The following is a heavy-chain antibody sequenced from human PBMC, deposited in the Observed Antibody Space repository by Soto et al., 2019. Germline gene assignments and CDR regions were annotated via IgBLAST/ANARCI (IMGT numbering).Heavy chain of an antibody. V-gene: IGHV3-23*01. CDR1: GFTFSSYA. Sequence: HPGGSLRLSCAVSGFTFSSYAMTWVRQAPGKGLEWVSGISGSGHSTYHADSVKGRFTISRDNSNTTLYLQMNSLRAEDTAVYYCAKDKYDILNGYSIPNRFDPWGQGTLVAVSS. CDR3: AKDKYDILNGYSIPNRFDP. CDR2: ISGSGHST. J-gene: IGHJ5*02. D-gene: IGHD3-9*01.